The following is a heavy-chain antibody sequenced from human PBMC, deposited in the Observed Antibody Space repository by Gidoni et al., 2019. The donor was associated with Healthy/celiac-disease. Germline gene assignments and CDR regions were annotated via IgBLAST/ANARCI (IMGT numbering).Heavy chain of an antibody. CDR1: GFSFKNYA. CDR3: AKEGTLRYSSGWHSPDY. Sequence: EVQLWESGGGLVQPGGSLRLFCAASGFSFKNYAMSWVRQAPGKGLEWVSTISGSGSSTYYADFVKGRFTLSRDNSKNTLFLQMNSLTAEDTAIYYCAKEGTLRYSSGWHSPDYWGQGTLVTVSS. CDR2: ISGSGSST. D-gene: IGHD6-19*01. J-gene: IGHJ4*02. V-gene: IGHV3-23*01.